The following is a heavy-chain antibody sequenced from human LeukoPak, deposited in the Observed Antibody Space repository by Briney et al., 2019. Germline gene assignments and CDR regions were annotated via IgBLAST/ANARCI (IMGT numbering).Heavy chain of an antibody. D-gene: IGHD3-16*01. CDR1: GFIFSNAW. CDR2: IKSISDGETT. Sequence: GGSLRLSCAVSGFIFSNAWMNWVRQAPGKGLECVGRIKSISDGETTDYAAPVKGRFTISRDDSKSTLYLQMHTLRTEDTAVYYCATPSMGPEHWGQGTLVTVSS. V-gene: IGHV3-15*01. CDR3: ATPSMGPEH. J-gene: IGHJ1*01.